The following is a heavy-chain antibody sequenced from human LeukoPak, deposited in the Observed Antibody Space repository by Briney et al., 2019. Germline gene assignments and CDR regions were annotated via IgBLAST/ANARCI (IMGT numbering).Heavy chain of an antibody. CDR2: INGDGSKT. Sequence: PGGSLRLSCAASGFTLSSHWMHWVRQAPGKGLVRVSNINGDGSKTFYADSVKGRFTISRDNAKNTVYLQMNSLTVEDTAVYYCARGTIIAPGIDYWGQGTLVTASS. CDR1: GFTLSSHW. V-gene: IGHV3-74*01. CDR3: ARGTIIAPGIDY. J-gene: IGHJ4*02. D-gene: IGHD2-2*01.